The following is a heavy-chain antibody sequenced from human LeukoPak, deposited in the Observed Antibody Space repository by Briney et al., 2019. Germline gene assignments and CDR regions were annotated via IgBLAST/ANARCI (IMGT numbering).Heavy chain of an antibody. CDR3: ARDLSYYDSSGYDAFDI. J-gene: IGHJ3*02. Sequence: SDTLSLTCTVSGGSISSYYWSWIRQPAGKGLEWIGRIYTSGSTNYNPSLKSRVTMSVDTSKNQFSLKLSSVTAADTAVYYCARDLSYYDSSGYDAFDIWGRGTMVTVSS. D-gene: IGHD3-22*01. CDR1: GGSISSYY. V-gene: IGHV4-4*07. CDR2: IYTSGST.